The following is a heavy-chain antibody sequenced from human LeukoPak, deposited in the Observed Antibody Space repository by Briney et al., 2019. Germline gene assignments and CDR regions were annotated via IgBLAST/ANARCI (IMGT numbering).Heavy chain of an antibody. D-gene: IGHD2-15*01. CDR3: AKAARGAAGIVDY. CDR1: GFTFSSYW. J-gene: IGHJ4*02. Sequence: GGSLRLSCEASGFTFSSYWMSWARQAPGKGLEWVAVISYDGSNKYYADSVKGRFTISRDNSKNTLYLQMNSLRAEDTAVYYCAKAARGAAGIVDYWGQGTLVTVSS. V-gene: IGHV3-30*18. CDR2: ISYDGSNK.